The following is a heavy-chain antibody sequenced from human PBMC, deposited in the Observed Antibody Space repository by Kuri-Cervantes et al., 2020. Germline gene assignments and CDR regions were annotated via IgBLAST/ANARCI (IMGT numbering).Heavy chain of an antibody. V-gene: IGHV3-23*01. CDR2: ISGSGGST. CDR1: GFTFGNHA. D-gene: IGHD3-22*01. Sequence: GGSLRLSCAAPGFTFGNHAMSWVRQSPGKGLEWVSAISGSGGSTYYADSVKGRFTISRDNSKNTLYLQMNSLRAEDTAVYYCAKDTTDSSIIMIVVVIAYFDYWGQGTLVTVSS. CDR3: AKDTTDSSIIMIVVVIAYFDY. J-gene: IGHJ4*02.